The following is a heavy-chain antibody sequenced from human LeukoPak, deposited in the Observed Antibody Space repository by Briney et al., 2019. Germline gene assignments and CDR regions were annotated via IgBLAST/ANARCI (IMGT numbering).Heavy chain of an antibody. J-gene: IGHJ6*03. CDR1: GYSFSTYW. Sequence: GESLKISCKGSGYSFSTYWIGWVRQMPGKGLEWMGIIFPADSDTRYSPSFQGQVTFSADKSITTAYLQWSSLKASDTAMYYCARRMTGFYKGRHYFYMDVWGKGTTVTVSS. D-gene: IGHD3-9*01. V-gene: IGHV5-51*01. CDR2: IFPADSDT. CDR3: ARRMTGFYKGRHYFYMDV.